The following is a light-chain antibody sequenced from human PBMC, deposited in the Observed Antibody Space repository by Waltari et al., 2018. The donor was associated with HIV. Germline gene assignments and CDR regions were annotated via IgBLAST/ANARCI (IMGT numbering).Light chain of an antibody. CDR2: GET. CDR1: SSNIGAGYD. J-gene: IGLJ3*02. Sequence: QSVLTQPPSVSGAPGRKVTISCTGSSSNIGAGYDVYWYQQCPGTAPQVLIDGETKRPSGVPDRFSGSKSGNSASRAITGFQADDEADYYCQSYDSSLNGWVFGGGTKLTV. CDR3: QSYDSSLNGWV. V-gene: IGLV1-40*01.